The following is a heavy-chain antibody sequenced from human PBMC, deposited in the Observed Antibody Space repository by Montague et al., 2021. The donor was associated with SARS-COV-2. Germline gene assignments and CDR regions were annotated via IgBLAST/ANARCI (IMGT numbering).Heavy chain of an antibody. CDR3: ARSRANVPSRPGFDY. V-gene: IGHV4-61*01. CDR1: GASVASGNFY. J-gene: IGHJ4*02. D-gene: IGHD6-6*01. CDR2: MYYTGHT. Sequence: SETLSLTCTVSGASVASGNFYWSRIRQPPGKGLEWIGYMYYTGHTNYIPSLESRVTMPVDPSKNQFSLTLTSVTAADTAVYYCARSRANVPSRPGFDYWGQGARVTGSS.